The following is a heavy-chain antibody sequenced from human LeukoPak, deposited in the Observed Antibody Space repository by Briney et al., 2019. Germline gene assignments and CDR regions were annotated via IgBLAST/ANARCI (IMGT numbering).Heavy chain of an antibody. CDR3: AKDTAPLGATKEFDH. D-gene: IGHD1-26*01. CDR2: LSATGGSA. CDR1: GFIFDNFG. V-gene: IGHV3-23*01. Sequence: GGSLRLSCAASGFIFDNFGMSWVRQAPGKGLEWVSALSATGGSAYYAASAQGRFTTSRDNSKNILYLEMNSLRVDDTAVYYCAKDTAPLGATKEFDHWGQGTLVTVSS. J-gene: IGHJ4*02.